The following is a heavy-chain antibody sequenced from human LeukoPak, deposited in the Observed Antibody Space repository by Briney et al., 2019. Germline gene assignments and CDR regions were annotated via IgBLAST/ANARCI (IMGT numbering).Heavy chain of an antibody. D-gene: IGHD2-2*01. CDR1: GYTLTELS. J-gene: IGHJ6*02. CDR3: AIGSAPPPTRRYYGMDV. V-gene: IGHV1-24*01. CDR2: FDPEDGET. Sequence: ASVKVSCKVSGYTLTELSMHWVRQAPGKGLEWMGGFDPEDGETIYAQKFQGRVTMTEDTSTDTAYMELSSLRSEDTAVYYCAIGSAPPPTRRYYGMDVWGQGTTVTVSS.